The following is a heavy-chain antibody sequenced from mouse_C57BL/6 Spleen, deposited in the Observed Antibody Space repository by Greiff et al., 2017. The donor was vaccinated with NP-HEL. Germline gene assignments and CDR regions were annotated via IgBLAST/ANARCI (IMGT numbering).Heavy chain of an antibody. J-gene: IGHJ2*01. D-gene: IGHD2-4*01. CDR3: ARSTDYDGDY. CDR1: GYAFSSSW. CDR2: IYPGDGDT. Sequence: QVQLQQSGPELVKPGASVKISCKASGYAFSSSWMNWVKQRPGKGLEWIGRIYPGDGDTNYNGKFKGKATLTADKSSSTAYMQLSSLTSEDSAVYFCARSTDYDGDYWGQGTTLTVSS. V-gene: IGHV1-82*01.